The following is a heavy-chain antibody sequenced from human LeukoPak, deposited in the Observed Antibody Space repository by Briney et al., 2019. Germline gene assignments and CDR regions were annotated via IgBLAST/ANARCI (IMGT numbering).Heavy chain of an antibody. D-gene: IGHD6-6*01. CDR1: GFTFDDYG. CDR3: ARKRTGGSSPGDAFDI. V-gene: IGHV3-20*04. J-gene: IGHJ3*02. Sequence: GGSLRLSCAASGFTFDDYGMSWVRQAPGKGLEWVSGINWNGGSTGYADSVRGRFTISRDNAKNSLYLQMNSLRAEDTALYYCARKRTGGSSPGDAFDIWGQGTMVTVSS. CDR2: INWNGGST.